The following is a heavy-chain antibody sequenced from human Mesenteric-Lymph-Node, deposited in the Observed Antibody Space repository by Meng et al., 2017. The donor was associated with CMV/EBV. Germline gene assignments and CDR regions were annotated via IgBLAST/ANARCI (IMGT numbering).Heavy chain of an antibody. CDR1: AGSISSSTYY. Sequence: QLQLQESGPGLLKPSETLSLTFTVPAGSISSSTYYWGWIRQPPGKGLEWIGSIYYSGSTYYNPSLKSRVTISVDTSKNQFSLKLSSVTAADTAVYYCARDGDYYDSSGYNPFDYWGQGTLVTVSS. V-gene: IGHV4-39*07. CDR3: ARDGDYYDSSGYNPFDY. J-gene: IGHJ4*02. CDR2: IYYSGST. D-gene: IGHD3-22*01.